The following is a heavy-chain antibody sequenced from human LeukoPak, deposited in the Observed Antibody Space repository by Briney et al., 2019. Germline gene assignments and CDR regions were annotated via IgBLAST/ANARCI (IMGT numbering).Heavy chain of an antibody. CDR3: AMVVGARRTGVSY. J-gene: IGHJ4*02. Sequence: PSETLSLTCAVYGGSFSGYYWSCIRQPPGKGLEWIGEINHSGSTNYNPSLKSRVTISVDTSKNQFSLKLSSVTAADTAVYYCAMVVGARRTGVSYWGQGTLVTVSS. D-gene: IGHD1-26*01. CDR2: INHSGST. CDR1: GGSFSGYY. V-gene: IGHV4-34*01.